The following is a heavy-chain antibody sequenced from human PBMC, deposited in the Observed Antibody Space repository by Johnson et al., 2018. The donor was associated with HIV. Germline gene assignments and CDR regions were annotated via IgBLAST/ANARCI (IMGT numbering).Heavy chain of an antibody. J-gene: IGHJ3*02. Sequence: VQLVESGGGLVQPGGSLRLSCAVSGFTFSSYWMHWVRQAPGKGLVWVSRINSDGSSTRYADSVRARFTISRDDARNTLYLQMNSLRVEDTALYYCAKDGDDGDEADGTKGAFDIWGQGTMVTVSS. V-gene: IGHV3-74*01. CDR1: GFTFSSYW. D-gene: IGHD2-2*01. CDR3: AKDGDDGDEADGTKGAFDI. CDR2: INSDGSST.